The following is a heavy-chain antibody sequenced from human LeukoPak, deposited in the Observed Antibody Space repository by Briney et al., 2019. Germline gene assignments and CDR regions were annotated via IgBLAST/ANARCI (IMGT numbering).Heavy chain of an antibody. Sequence: SETLSLTCSVSGGSINRYYWGWVRQPAGTGLEWFGRIYTFGTTHYSPSLNSPLTISIDTSKNQFSLTFRSWAAAETRAYLCGKQGYSASDDFVDYWSEGTLITVSS. V-gene: IGHV4-4*07. CDR3: GKQGYSASDDFVDY. J-gene: IGHJ4*02. D-gene: IGHD2-15*01. CDR1: GGSINRYY. CDR2: IYTFGTT.